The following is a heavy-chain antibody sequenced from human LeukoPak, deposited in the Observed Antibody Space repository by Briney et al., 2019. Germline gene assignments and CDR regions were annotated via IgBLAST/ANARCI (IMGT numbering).Heavy chain of an antibody. CDR3: ARDPMVRGIYNWFDP. Sequence: GASVKVSCKASGYTFTGYYIHWVRQAPGQGLEWLGWINPNSGGTNYAQKFQGRVTMTTDTSIGTAYMELSRLRSDDTAVYYCARDPMVRGIYNWFDPWGQGTLVTVSS. D-gene: IGHD3-10*01. CDR2: INPNSGGT. CDR1: GYTFTGYY. J-gene: IGHJ5*02. V-gene: IGHV1-2*02.